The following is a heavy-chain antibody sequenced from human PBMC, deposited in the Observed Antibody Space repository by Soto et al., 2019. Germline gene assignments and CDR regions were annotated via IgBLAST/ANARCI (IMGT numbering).Heavy chain of an antibody. Sequence: SVKVSCKASGGTFSSYAISWVRQAPGQGLEWMGGIIPIFGTANYAQKFQGRVTITADKSTSTAYMELSSLRSEDTAVYHCASTARISYYYYGMDVWGQGTTVTVSS. V-gene: IGHV1-69*06. D-gene: IGHD2-15*01. CDR2: IIPIFGTA. CDR3: ASTARISYYYYGMDV. CDR1: GGTFSSYA. J-gene: IGHJ6*02.